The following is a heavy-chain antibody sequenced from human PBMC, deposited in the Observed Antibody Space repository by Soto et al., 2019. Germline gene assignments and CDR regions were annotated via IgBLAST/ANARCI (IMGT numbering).Heavy chain of an antibody. CDR3: TRVGVVASAMGENYYYYYMDV. V-gene: IGHV3-73*01. CDR1: GFTFSGSA. D-gene: IGHD2-15*01. CDR2: IRSKANSYAT. J-gene: IGHJ6*03. Sequence: EVQLVESGGGLVQPGGSLKLSCAASGFTFSGSAMHWVRQASGKGLEWVGRIRSKANSYATAYAASVKGRVTISRDDSKNTAYLQMNSLKTEDTAVYYCTRVGVVASAMGENYYYYYMDVWGKGTTVTVSS.